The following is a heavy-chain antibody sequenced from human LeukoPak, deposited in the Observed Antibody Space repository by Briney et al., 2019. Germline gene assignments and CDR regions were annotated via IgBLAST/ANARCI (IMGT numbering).Heavy chain of an antibody. J-gene: IGHJ6*03. CDR3: ARDLGYSYGLYYYYYMDV. D-gene: IGHD5-18*01. V-gene: IGHV3-21*06. CDR2: IYVTGNYI. CDR1: GFTFNRFS. Sequence: GGSLRLSCATSGFTFNRFSFRWVRQAPGKGLEWVASIYVTGNYINYADSVKGRVTISRDNAKNSVYLQMNSLRAEDTAVYYCARDLGYSYGLYYYYYMDVWGKGTTVTVSS.